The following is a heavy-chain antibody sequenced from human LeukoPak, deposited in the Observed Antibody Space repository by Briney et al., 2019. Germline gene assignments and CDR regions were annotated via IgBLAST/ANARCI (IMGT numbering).Heavy chain of an antibody. CDR2: ISGSGGST. Sequence: GGSLRLSCAASGFTFSDYYMSWIRQAPGKGLEWVSAISGSGGSTYYADSVKGRFTISRDNSKNTLYLQMNSLRAEDTAVYYCASGYSSGWYGGDNWFDPWGQGTLATVSS. CDR1: GFTFSDYY. D-gene: IGHD6-19*01. V-gene: IGHV3-23*01. CDR3: ASGYSSGWYGGDNWFDP. J-gene: IGHJ5*02.